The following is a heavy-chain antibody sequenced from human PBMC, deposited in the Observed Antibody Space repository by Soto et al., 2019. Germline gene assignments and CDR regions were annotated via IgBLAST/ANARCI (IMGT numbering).Heavy chain of an antibody. J-gene: IGHJ4*02. Sequence: QLQLQESGPGLVKPSETLSLTCTVSGGSISSSSYYWGWIRQPPGKGLEWIGSIYYSGSTYYNPSLQSRVTISVDTSKNQFSLKLSSVTAADTAVYYCARLPDGYSSGWYFDYWGQGTLVTVSS. D-gene: IGHD6-19*01. CDR2: IYYSGST. CDR3: ARLPDGYSSGWYFDY. V-gene: IGHV4-39*01. CDR1: GGSISSSSYY.